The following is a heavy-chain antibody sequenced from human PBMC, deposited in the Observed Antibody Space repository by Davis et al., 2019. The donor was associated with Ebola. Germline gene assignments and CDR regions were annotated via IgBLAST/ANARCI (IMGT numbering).Heavy chain of an antibody. J-gene: IGHJ4*02. CDR2: INPHNGNT. D-gene: IGHD6-13*01. Sequence: ASVKVSCKTSGGTFSSYTITWVRQAPGQGLEWMGWINPHNGNTNYAQNVQGRVIMTSDTATTTAYMEVGSLRSDDTAVYYCARDPRVQPIDYWGQGTLVTVSS. V-gene: IGHV1-18*01. CDR3: ARDPRVQPIDY. CDR1: GGTFSSYT.